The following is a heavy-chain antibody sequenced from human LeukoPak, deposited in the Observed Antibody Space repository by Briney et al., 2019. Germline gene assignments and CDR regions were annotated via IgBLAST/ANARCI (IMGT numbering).Heavy chain of an antibody. J-gene: IGHJ3*02. Sequence: ASVKVSCKASGYTLTNNGITWVRQATGQGLEWMGWISAYTGNTNYAQKLQGRVTMTTDTSTSTAYMELRSLRSDDTAVYYCAGYSYGYDAFDIWGQGTMVTVSS. CDR2: ISAYTGNT. D-gene: IGHD5-18*01. CDR1: GYTLTNNG. V-gene: IGHV1-18*01. CDR3: AGYSYGYDAFDI.